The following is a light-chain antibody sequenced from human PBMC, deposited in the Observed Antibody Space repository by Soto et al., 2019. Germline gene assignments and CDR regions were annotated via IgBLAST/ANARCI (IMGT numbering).Light chain of an antibody. J-gene: IGKJ2*03. V-gene: IGKV3-20*01. CDR1: ESVSSSY. Sequence: EIVLTQSPGILSLSPGERATLSCRASESVSSSYLAWYQQKPGQAPRLLIYGASSRATGIPDRFSGSGSGTDLTLTINRLEPEDLTSYDCHQSYTIPVSVGQGTKLEIK. CDR3: HQSYTIPVS. CDR2: GAS.